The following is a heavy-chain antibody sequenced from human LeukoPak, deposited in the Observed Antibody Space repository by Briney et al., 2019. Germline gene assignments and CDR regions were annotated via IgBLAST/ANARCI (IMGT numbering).Heavy chain of an antibody. V-gene: IGHV1-18*01. CDR1: GYTFTRYG. CDR3: ARGTYDSSGYYSYYYYMDV. J-gene: IGHJ6*03. D-gene: IGHD3-22*01. Sequence: ASEKVSCKASGYTFTRYGISWVRQAPGQGLEWMGWISAYNGNTNYAQKLQGRVTMTTDTSTSTDHTELRSLRSDDTAVYYCARGTYDSSGYYSYYYYMDVWGKGTTVTVSS. CDR2: ISAYNGNT.